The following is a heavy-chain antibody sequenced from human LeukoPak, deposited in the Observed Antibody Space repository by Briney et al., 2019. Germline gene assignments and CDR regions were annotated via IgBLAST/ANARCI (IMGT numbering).Heavy chain of an antibody. CDR2: INPNSGGT. CDR1: GYTFTGYY. J-gene: IGHJ6*03. V-gene: IGHV1-2*02. Sequence: ASVKVSCKASGYTFTGYYMHWVRQAPGQGLEWMGWINPNSGGTNYAQKFQGRVTMTRDTSISTAYMELSRLRSDDTAVYYCARGYGGNYYYYYYMDVWGKGTTVTISS. CDR3: ARGYGGNYYYYYYMDV. D-gene: IGHD2-15*01.